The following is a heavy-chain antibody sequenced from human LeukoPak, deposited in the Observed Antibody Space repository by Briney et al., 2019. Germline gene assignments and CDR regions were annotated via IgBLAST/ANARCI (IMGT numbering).Heavy chain of an antibody. D-gene: IGHD3-22*01. CDR2: FDPEDGET. CDR1: GYTLTELS. J-gene: IGHJ4*02. CDR3: ATIGDGYYYDSSGTEVFDY. V-gene: IGHV1-24*01. Sequence: ASVKVSCKVSGYTLTELSMHWVRQAPGKGLEWMGGFDPEDGETIYAQKFQGRVTMTEDTSTDTAYMELSSLRSEDTAVYYCATIGDGYYYDSSGTEVFDYWGQGILVTVSS.